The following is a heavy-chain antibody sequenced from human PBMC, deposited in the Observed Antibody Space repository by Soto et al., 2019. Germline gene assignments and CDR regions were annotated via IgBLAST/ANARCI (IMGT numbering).Heavy chain of an antibody. V-gene: IGHV1-69*13. CDR1: GGTFSSYA. D-gene: IGHD6-13*01. Sequence: ASVKVSCKASGGTFSSYAISWVRQAPGQGLGWMGGIIPIFGTANYAQKFQGRVTITADESTSTAYMELSSLRSEDTAVYYCARRQGGSSWYGSYYYGMDVWGQGTTVTVSS. CDR2: IIPIFGTA. CDR3: ARRQGGSSWYGSYYYGMDV. J-gene: IGHJ6*02.